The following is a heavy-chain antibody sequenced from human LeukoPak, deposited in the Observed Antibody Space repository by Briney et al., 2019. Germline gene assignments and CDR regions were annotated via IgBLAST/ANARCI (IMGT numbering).Heavy chain of an antibody. CDR1: GFTFSSYA. V-gene: IGHV3-15*01. D-gene: IGHD3-10*01. Sequence: PGGSLRLSCAATGFTFSSYAMSWVRQAPGKGLEWVGRIKSKGDGETTDYAAPVKGRFFMSRDDSKDTLFLQMNGLMVEDTALYYCITDLGLTMIRGVIVSWGQGTLVTVS. CDR2: IKSKGDGETT. J-gene: IGHJ4*02. CDR3: ITDLGLTMIRGVIVS.